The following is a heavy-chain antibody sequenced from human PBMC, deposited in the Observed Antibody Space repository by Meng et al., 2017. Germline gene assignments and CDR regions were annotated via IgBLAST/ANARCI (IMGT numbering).Heavy chain of an antibody. V-gene: IGHV4-38-2*02. CDR1: GFSINTNYY. Sequence: SETLSLTCTVSGFSINTNYYWGWIRQPPGKGLEWIGNFHHSGTTNYNPSLKSRVTISVDTSKNQFFLKLNSVSAADTAVYYCTRASVWYSGGYWGQGTLVTVSS. CDR3: TRASVWYSGGY. J-gene: IGHJ4*02. CDR2: FHHSGTT. D-gene: IGHD1-26*01.